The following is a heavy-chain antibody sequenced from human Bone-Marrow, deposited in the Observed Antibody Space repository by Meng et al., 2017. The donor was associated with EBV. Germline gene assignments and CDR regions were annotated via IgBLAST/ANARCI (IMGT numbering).Heavy chain of an antibody. Sequence: LRVVESGGGLVQPEVSLRLCCVASGFPLNDYYMGWIRQAPGKGLEWVAHISSTSRTVDYADSVKGRFIISRDNARNSVYLQMNSLRDEDTAVYYCARDSTLDHFDLWGQGTLVTVSS. J-gene: IGHJ4*02. CDR1: GFPLNDYY. CDR3: ARDSTLDHFDL. V-gene: IGHV3-11*01. CDR2: ISSTSRTV. D-gene: IGHD1-1*01.